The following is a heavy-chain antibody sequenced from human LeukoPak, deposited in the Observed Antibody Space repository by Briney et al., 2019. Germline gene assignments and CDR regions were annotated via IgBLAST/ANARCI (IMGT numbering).Heavy chain of an antibody. CDR1: GFTFSSYE. J-gene: IGHJ4*02. CDR2: ISSSGSTI. Sequence: PGGSLRLSCAASGFTFSSYEMNWVRQAPGKGLEWVSYISSSGSTIYYADSVKGRFTISRDNAKNSLYLQMNSLRAEDTAVYYCARDTSSGYDNWGQGTLVTVSS. CDR3: ARDTSSGYDN. D-gene: IGHD5-12*01. V-gene: IGHV3-48*03.